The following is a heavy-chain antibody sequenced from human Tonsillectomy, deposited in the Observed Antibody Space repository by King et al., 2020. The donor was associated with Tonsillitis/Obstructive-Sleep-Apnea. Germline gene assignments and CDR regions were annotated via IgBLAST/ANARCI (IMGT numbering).Heavy chain of an antibody. CDR3: ARGAKYYDFWSGYSDF. Sequence: VQLVESGGGLVQPGGSLRLSCAASGFTFSSYWMSWVRQAPGKGLEWVANIKQDGSEKYYVDSVKGRFTISRDNAKNSLYLQMNSLTAKDRAVYYCARGAKYYDFWSGYSDFWGQGTLVTVSS. J-gene: IGHJ4*02. V-gene: IGHV3-7*03. CDR2: IKQDGSEK. D-gene: IGHD3-3*01. CDR1: GFTFSSYW.